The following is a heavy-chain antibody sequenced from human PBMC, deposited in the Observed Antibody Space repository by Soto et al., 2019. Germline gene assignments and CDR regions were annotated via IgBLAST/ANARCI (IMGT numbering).Heavy chain of an antibody. CDR1: GFTFSSYW. CDR2: IKQDGSEK. CDR3: ARLPHIAAGVYFDY. D-gene: IGHD6-13*01. J-gene: IGHJ4*02. Sequence: GGSLRLSCAASGFTFSSYWMSWVRQAPGKGLEWVANIKQDGSEKYYVDSVKGRFTISRDNAKNSLYLQMNSLRAEDTAVYYCARLPHIAAGVYFDYWGQGTLVTVSS. V-gene: IGHV3-7*01.